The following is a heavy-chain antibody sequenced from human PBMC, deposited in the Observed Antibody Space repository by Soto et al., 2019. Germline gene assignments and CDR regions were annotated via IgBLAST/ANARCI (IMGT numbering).Heavy chain of an antibody. J-gene: IGHJ4*02. D-gene: IGHD6-6*01. V-gene: IGHV3-23*01. CDR1: GFMFNHYA. Sequence: EQVLESGGGLVQPGGSLRLSCEASGFMFNHYAMAWVRQTPGKGLEWVSVISGSTGTTYYADSVKGRFNISRDNSKNTVYLQMNSLRVEDSALYSCAKVIVLGASTLEYWGPGTRVTVSS. CDR2: ISGSTGTT. CDR3: AKVIVLGASTLEY.